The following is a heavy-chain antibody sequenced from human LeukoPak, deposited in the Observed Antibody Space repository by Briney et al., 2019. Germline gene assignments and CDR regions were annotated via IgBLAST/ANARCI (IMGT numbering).Heavy chain of an antibody. D-gene: IGHD5-12*01. CDR1: GFTFSSYW. CDR2: INTDGSST. V-gene: IGHV3-74*01. J-gene: IGHJ4*02. CDR3: ARDGRNGYEDDY. Sequence: PGGSLRLSCAASGFTFSSYWMHWVRQAPGKGLVWVSRINTDGSSTSYADSVKGRFTISRDNAKNSLFLQMNSLRAEDTAVYYCARDGRNGYEDDYWGQGTLVTVSS.